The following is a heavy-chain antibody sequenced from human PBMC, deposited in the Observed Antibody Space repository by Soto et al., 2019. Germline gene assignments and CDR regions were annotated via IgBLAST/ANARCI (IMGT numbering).Heavy chain of an antibody. D-gene: IGHD2-21*02. J-gene: IGHJ3*02. CDR2: IYYSGSN. Sequence: QLQLQESGPGLVKPSETLSLTCTVSGGSISSSSYYWGWIRQPPGKGLEWIGSIYYSGSNYYNPSLKSRVTISVDTSKNQFSLKLSSVTAADTAVYYCARLRVVTTLESAFDIWGQGTMVTVSS. V-gene: IGHV4-39*01. CDR3: ARLRVVTTLESAFDI. CDR1: GGSISSSSYY.